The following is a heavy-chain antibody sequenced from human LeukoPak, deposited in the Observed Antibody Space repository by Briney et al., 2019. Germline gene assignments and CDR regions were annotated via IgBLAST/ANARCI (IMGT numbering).Heavy chain of an antibody. CDR3: GRAFPPLRTSSAGDL. Sequence: PGGSLRLSCSASGFSFSDYDMNWVREAPGKGLEWVSAISGRSSHVYYGESVKGRFTISRDNAKNSLYPQLDSLGVEDTAVYYCGRAFPPLRTSSAGDLWGQGTLVTVSS. CDR1: GFSFSDYD. D-gene: IGHD3-16*01. V-gene: IGHV3-21*01. J-gene: IGHJ1*01. CDR2: ISGRSSHV.